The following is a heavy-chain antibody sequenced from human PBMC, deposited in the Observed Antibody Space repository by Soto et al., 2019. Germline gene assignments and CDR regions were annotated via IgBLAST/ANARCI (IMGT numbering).Heavy chain of an antibody. CDR2: IHYSGST. Sequence: SGPLSHTCTASGGSISISRYCRCWLRQPPGKGLEWIGSIHYSGSTYYNPSLKSRVTISVETSKNQFSLKLSSVTAADTAVYYCARHRDLASYYGMDVWGQGTTVT. J-gene: IGHJ6*02. V-gene: IGHV4-39*01. CDR1: GGSISISRYC. CDR3: ARHRDLASYYGMDV. D-gene: IGHD2-21*02.